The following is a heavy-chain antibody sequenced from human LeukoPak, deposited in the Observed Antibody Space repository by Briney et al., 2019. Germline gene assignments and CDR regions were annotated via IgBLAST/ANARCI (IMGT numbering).Heavy chain of an antibody. J-gene: IGHJ4*02. V-gene: IGHV4-34*01. D-gene: IGHD6-13*01. CDR3: ARGGIVTAGTKWLNY. CDR1: GGSFSGYY. Sequence: SETLSLTCAVYGGSFSGYYWSWIRQPPGKGLEWIGKINHSGSTNYNPSLKSRVTISVDTSKSQFSLKLSSVTAADTAVYFCARGGIVTAGTKWLNYWGQGTPVTVSS. CDR2: INHSGST.